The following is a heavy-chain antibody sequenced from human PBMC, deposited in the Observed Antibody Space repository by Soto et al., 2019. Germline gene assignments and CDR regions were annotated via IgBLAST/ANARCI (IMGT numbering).Heavy chain of an antibody. Sequence: GASVKVSCKASGGTFSSYGISWVRQAPGQGLEWMGWISAYNGNTNYAQKLQGRVTMTTDTSTSTAYMELRSLRSDDTAVYYCATSIFLDCSSTRCYRDYYFDYWGQGTLVTVSS. V-gene: IGHV1-18*01. CDR1: GGTFSSYG. CDR3: ATSIFLDCSSTRCYRDYYFDY. D-gene: IGHD2-2*01. J-gene: IGHJ4*02. CDR2: ISAYNGNT.